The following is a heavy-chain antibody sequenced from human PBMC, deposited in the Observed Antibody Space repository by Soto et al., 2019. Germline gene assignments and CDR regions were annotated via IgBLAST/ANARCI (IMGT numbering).Heavy chain of an antibody. D-gene: IGHD2-15*01. CDR1: GFTFSSYA. Sequence: QVQLVESGGGVVQPGRSLRLSFAASGFTFSSYAMHWVRQAPGKGLEWVAVISYYGSNKYYADSVTGRFTISRDNSESTLYMQMNSIRAEDTAVYYCARQDIVVVVAATGTFEFWGQGRMVSVSS. V-gene: IGHV3-30-3*01. J-gene: IGHJ3*01. CDR2: ISYYGSNK. CDR3: ARQDIVVVVAATGTFEF.